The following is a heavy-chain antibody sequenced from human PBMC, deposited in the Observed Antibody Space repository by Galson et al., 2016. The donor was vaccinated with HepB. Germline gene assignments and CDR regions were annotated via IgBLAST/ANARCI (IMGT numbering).Heavy chain of an antibody. CDR2: ISSSSSYI. CDR1: GFTFSSYG. J-gene: IGHJ6*02. D-gene: IGHD3-16*01. Sequence: SLRLSCAASGFTFSSYGMSWVRQAPGKGLEWVSSISSSSSYIYYADSVKGRFTISRDNAKNSLYLQMNSLRAEDTAVYYCAREGEHDFPEEAYYYYGMDVWGQGTTVTVSS. V-gene: IGHV3-21*01. CDR3: AREGEHDFPEEAYYYYGMDV.